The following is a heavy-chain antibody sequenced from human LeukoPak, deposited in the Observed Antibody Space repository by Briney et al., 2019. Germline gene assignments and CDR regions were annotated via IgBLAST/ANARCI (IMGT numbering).Heavy chain of an antibody. D-gene: IGHD1-7*01. J-gene: IGHJ4*02. Sequence: GGSLRLSCAASGLTFSDYWMTWVRQAPGKGLEWVAHIKQDGSERYYGDSVKGRFTISRDNAKNLVYLQMNSLGAEDTAVYYCARGWNYAFRFDYWGQGTLVTVSS. V-gene: IGHV3-7*01. CDR2: IKQDGSER. CDR1: GLTFSDYW. CDR3: ARGWNYAFRFDY.